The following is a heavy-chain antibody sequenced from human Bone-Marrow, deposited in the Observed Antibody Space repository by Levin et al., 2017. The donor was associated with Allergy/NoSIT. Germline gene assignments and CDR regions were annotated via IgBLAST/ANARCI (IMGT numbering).Heavy chain of an antibody. D-gene: IGHD1-26*01. J-gene: IGHJ2*01. CDR3: VKTYSSTWHWYFDL. CDR2: ISWKGTSI. V-gene: IGHV3-9*01. CDR1: GFTFEDFA. Sequence: PGGSLRLSCAASGFTFEDFAMHWVRQVPGKGLEWVSGISWKGTSIGYGDAVKGRFTISRDNAQNSLYLEMHSLRSEDTAFYYCVKTYSSTWHWYFDLWGRGTLVTVSS.